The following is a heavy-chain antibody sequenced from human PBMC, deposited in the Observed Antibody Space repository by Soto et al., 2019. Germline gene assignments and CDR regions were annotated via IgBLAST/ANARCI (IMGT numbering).Heavy chain of an antibody. D-gene: IGHD3-16*01. Sequence: QLQLQESGPGLVKPSETLSLICTVSGGSISGYFWSWVRQPVGKGLEWIGRIYSAGSTNYNPSLKSRVTMSVDTSQNQFSLKLTSVTAADTAMYYCVRGDVFDIWGRGTMVTVSS. CDR2: IYSAGST. V-gene: IGHV4-4*07. J-gene: IGHJ3*02. CDR3: VRGDVFDI. CDR1: GGSISGYF.